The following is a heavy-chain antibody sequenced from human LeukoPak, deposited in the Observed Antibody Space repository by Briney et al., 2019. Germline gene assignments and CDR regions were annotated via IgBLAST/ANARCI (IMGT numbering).Heavy chain of an antibody. CDR1: GGSISSYY. Sequence: PSETLSLTCTVSGGSISSYYWSWIRQPPGKGLEWIGYIYYSGSTNYNPSLESRVTISVDTSKNQFSLKLSSVTAADTAVYYCARGTRVVAAPFDIWGQGTMVTVSS. J-gene: IGHJ3*02. CDR3: ARGTRVVAAPFDI. CDR2: IYYSGST. V-gene: IGHV4-59*01. D-gene: IGHD2-15*01.